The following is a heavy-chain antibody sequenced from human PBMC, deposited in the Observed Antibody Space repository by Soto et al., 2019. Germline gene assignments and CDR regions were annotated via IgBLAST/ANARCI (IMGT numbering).Heavy chain of an antibody. D-gene: IGHD3-22*01. CDR2: LYYSGST. Sequence: SDTLSLTCTVSGASISSSTYYWDWIRQPPGKVLEWIGSLYYSGSTYYNPSLKSRVTISVDTSKNQFSLKLTSVTAADMAMYYWARHYYDSSGRPFNYWGQGTLVTVSS. CDR3: ARHYYDSSGRPFNY. J-gene: IGHJ4*02. CDR1: GASISSSTYY. V-gene: IGHV4-39*01.